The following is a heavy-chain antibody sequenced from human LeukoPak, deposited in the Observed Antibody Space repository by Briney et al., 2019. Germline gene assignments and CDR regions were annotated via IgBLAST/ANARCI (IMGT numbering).Heavy chain of an antibody. CDR1: GFTFSSHG. Sequence: PGRSLRLSCAASGFTFSSHGMHWVRQAPGKGLEWVAVIWYDGSNKYYADSVKGRFTISRDNSKNTLYLQMNSLRAEDTAVYYCARYSSSWSGDAFDIWGQGTMVTVSS. CDR3: ARYSSSWSGDAFDI. CDR2: IWYDGSNK. J-gene: IGHJ3*02. V-gene: IGHV3-33*01. D-gene: IGHD6-13*01.